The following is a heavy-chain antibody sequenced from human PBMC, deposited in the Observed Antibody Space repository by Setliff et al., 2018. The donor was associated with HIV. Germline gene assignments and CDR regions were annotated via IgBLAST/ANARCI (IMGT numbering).Heavy chain of an antibody. Sequence: GGSLRLSCVASGFSFSRYTMMWVRQTPGKGLEWVSSITSNLNYKYADSVKGRFTISRDNTKNSLYLQMNSLRAEDTAVYFCASDYYASGSYGHWGQGTQVTVSS. CDR3: ASDYYASGSYGH. CDR2: ITSNLNY. V-gene: IGHV3-21*01. J-gene: IGHJ4*02. CDR1: GFSFSRYT. D-gene: IGHD3-10*01.